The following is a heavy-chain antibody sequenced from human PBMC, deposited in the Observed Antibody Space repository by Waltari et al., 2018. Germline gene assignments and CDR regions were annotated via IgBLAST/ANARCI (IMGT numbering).Heavy chain of an antibody. Sequence: QVKLVQSGAEVKKPGASVKVSCKASGYTFSSYAMHWVRQAPGQRLEWMGWSNTGNGYTKYSQEFQGRVTITRDTSASTAYMELSSLRSEDTAVYYCARSSGSYSMDVWGQGTTVTVAS. CDR3: ARSSGSYSMDV. J-gene: IGHJ6*03. CDR1: GYTFSSYA. V-gene: IGHV1-3*02. D-gene: IGHD1-26*01. CDR2: SNTGNGYT.